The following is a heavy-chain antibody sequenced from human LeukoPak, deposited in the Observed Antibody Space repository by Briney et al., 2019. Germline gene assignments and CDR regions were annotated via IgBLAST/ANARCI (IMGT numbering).Heavy chain of an antibody. CDR2: INPNSGGT. CDR1: GYTFTGYY. D-gene: IGHD3-3*01. V-gene: IGHV1-2*04. Sequence: ASVKVSCKASGYTFTGYYMHWVRQAPGQGLEWMGWINPNSGGTNYAQKFQGWVTMTRDTSISTAYMELSRLRSDDTAVYYCARGGPSTIFASAPPQPNWFDPWGQGTLVTVSS. CDR3: ARGGPSTIFASAPPQPNWFDP. J-gene: IGHJ5*02.